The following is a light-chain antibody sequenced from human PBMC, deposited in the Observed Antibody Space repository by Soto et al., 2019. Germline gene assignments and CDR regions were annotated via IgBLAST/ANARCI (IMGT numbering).Light chain of an antibody. Sequence: DIVLTQSPATLSLSPGERANLSCRASQSVSTYLAWYQQKPGQAPRLLISDASHRATDIPARFSGSGSGTDFTLTIGSLDPEDFAVYYCQQRSNWRLTFGGATKVDIK. J-gene: IGKJ4*01. CDR2: DAS. CDR1: QSVSTY. CDR3: QQRSNWRLT. V-gene: IGKV3-11*01.